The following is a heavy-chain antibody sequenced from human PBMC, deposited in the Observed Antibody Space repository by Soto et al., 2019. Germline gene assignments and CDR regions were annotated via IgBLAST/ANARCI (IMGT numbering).Heavy chain of an antibody. CDR2: ISNSGRIT. D-gene: IGHD3-16*01. CDR1: GFIFSDYY. Sequence: DLEESGGGLVKPGGSLRLSCTASGFIFSDYYMSWIRQAPGKGLEWVSDISNSGRITHHADSVEGRFTISRDNAKDSLYLQMNSLRPEDSAIYYCAIDHGGGGLTLEYWGQGTLVTVSS. CDR3: AIDHGGGGLTLEY. V-gene: IGHV3-11*01. J-gene: IGHJ4*02.